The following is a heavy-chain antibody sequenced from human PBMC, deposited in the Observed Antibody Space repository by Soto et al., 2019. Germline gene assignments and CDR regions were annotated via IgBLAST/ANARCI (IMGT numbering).Heavy chain of an antibody. CDR3: AGGGDGYNQAYKYYFDY. CDR2: IIPMFGTK. D-gene: IGHD5-12*01. J-gene: IGHJ4*02. Sequence: QVQLVQSGAEVKKPGSSVKVSCRASGGTFSSYTISWVRQAPGQGLEWMGGIIPMFGTKRYAQKLKGRVTITADKSTNTAYMELSSLRSEETALYYCAGGGDGYNQAYKYYFDYWGQGTLVTVSS. CDR1: GGTFSSYT. V-gene: IGHV1-69*06.